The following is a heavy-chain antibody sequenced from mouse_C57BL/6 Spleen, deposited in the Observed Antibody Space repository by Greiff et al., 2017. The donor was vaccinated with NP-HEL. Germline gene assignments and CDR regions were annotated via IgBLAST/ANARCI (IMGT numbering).Heavy chain of an antibody. CDR1: GFTFSSYA. Sequence: EVQLVESGGGLVKPGGSLKLSCAASGFTFSSYAMSWVRQTPEKRLEWVATISDGGSYTYYPDNVKGRFTISRDNAKNNLYLQMSHLKSEDTAMYYCARDSSYDYLDYWGQGTTLTVSS. J-gene: IGHJ2*01. D-gene: IGHD2-3*01. V-gene: IGHV5-4*01. CDR3: ARDSSYDYLDY. CDR2: ISDGGSYT.